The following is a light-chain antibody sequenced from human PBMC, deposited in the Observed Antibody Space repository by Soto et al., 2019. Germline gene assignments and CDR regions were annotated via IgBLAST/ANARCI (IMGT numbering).Light chain of an antibody. CDR1: SGLSNYA. Sequence: VVTQSPSASASLGASVKLTCTLSSGLSNYAIAWLQQQPERGPRYLMKLLSDGSHSKGDGIPDRFSGSSSGAERYLTISSLQSEDEADYYCQTWGTGIQVFGGGTKLTVL. CDR2: LLSDGSH. J-gene: IGLJ2*01. CDR3: QTWGTGIQV. V-gene: IGLV4-69*01.